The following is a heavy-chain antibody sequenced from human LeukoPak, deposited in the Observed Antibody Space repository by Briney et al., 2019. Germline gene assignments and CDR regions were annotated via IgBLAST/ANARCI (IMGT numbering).Heavy chain of an antibody. CDR3: AKPFGFLEWLYGGYFDS. J-gene: IGHJ4*02. D-gene: IGHD3-3*01. CDR1: GFSFSSYN. Sequence: GGSLRLSCEASGFSFSSYNMDWVRQAPGKGLEWVSYISSSGSTIYYADSVKGRFTISRDNAKNSLYLQMNSLRAEDTAVYYCAKPFGFLEWLYGGYFDSWGQGTLVTVSS. CDR2: ISSSGSTI. V-gene: IGHV3-48*03.